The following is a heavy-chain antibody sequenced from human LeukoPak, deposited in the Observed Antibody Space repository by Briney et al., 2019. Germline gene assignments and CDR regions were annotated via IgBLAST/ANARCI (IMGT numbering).Heavy chain of an antibody. CDR2: IYYSGST. CDR3: ARTEVLRDYDYVWGSYRSPHFDY. D-gene: IGHD3-16*02. CDR1: GGSVSSGSYY. Sequence: SETLSLTCTVSGGSVSSGSYYWSWIRQPPGKGLEWIGYIYYSGSTNHNPSLKSRVTISVDTSENQFSLELSSVTAADTAVYYCARTEVLRDYDYVWGSYRSPHFDYWGQGTLVTVSS. J-gene: IGHJ4*02. V-gene: IGHV4-61*01.